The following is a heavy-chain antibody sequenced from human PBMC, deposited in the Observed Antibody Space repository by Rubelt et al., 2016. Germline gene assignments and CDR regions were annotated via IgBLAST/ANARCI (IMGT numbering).Heavy chain of an antibody. CDR1: GGTFSSYA. D-gene: IGHD3-22*01. CDR3: ARDRLLDDSSGGDAFDI. Sequence: QVQLVQSGAEVKKPGSSVKVSCKASGGTFSSYAISWVRQAPGQGLEWMGRIIPILGIANYAQKFQGGVTITADKSTSTAYMELSSLRSEDTAVYYCARDRLLDDSSGGDAFDIWGQGTMVTVSS. V-gene: IGHV1-69*04. J-gene: IGHJ3*02. CDR2: IIPILGIA.